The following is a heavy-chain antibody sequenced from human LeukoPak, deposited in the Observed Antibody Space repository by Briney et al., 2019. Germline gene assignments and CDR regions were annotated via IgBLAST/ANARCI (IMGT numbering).Heavy chain of an antibody. CDR3: ARAESGYDSNWFDP. Sequence: PGGSLRLSCAASGFTFSAYEMNWVRQAPGKGLEWVSYISSSGSTIYYADSVKGRFTISRDNAKNSLYLQMNSLRAEDTAVYYCARAESGYDSNWFDPWGQGTLVTVSS. J-gene: IGHJ5*02. CDR2: ISSSGSTI. D-gene: IGHD5-12*01. CDR1: GFTFSAYE. V-gene: IGHV3-48*03.